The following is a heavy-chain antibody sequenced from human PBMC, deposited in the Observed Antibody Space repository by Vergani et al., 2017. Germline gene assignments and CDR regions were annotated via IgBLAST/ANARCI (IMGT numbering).Heavy chain of an antibody. D-gene: IGHD2-2*01. Sequence: QVQLVQSGAEVKKPGASVKVSCKASGYTFTSYGISWVRQAPGQGLEWMGIINPSGGSTSYAQKFQGRVTMTRDTSTSTVYMELSSLRSEDTAVYYSARDIVVVPAASPYWYFDLWGRGTLVTVSS. CDR2: INPSGGST. CDR1: GYTFTSYG. V-gene: IGHV1-46*01. J-gene: IGHJ2*01. CDR3: ARDIVVVPAASPYWYFDL.